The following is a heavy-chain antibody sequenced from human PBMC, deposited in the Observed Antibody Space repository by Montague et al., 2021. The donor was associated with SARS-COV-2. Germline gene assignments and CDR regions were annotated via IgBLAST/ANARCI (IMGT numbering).Heavy chain of an antibody. Sequence: SETLSLTCSVSGGSITSYFWNWVRLPPGKGLEWIGYIYYTGSTQYNPSLKSRVAISFDTSKNHFSLRVNSVTAADTAIYCCARGSTPAPVPFDSWGRGTQVTVSS. V-gene: IGHV4-59*01. CDR3: ARGSTPAPVPFDS. CDR2: IYYTGST. CDR1: GGSITSYF. D-gene: IGHD2-2*01. J-gene: IGHJ4*02.